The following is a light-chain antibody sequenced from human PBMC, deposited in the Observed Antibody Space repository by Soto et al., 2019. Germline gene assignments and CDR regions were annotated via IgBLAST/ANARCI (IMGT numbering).Light chain of an antibody. J-gene: IGKJ1*01. CDR2: GAS. CDR3: QQYGSSPWT. V-gene: IGKV3-20*01. CDR1: QSVSNNY. Sequence: EIVMTQSPPTLSVSPGERATLSCRASQSVSNNYLAWYQQKPGQAPRLLIYGASSRATGIPDRFSGSGSGTDFTLTISRLEPEDFAVYYCQQYGSSPWTFGQGTKVDIK.